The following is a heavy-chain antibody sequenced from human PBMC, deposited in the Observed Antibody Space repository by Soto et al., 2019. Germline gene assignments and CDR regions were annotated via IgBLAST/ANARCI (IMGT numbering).Heavy chain of an antibody. CDR2: IIPIFGTA. J-gene: IGHJ3*02. CDR3: ARAYYYGSGSYYLDAFDI. Sequence: SVKVACKASGGTFSSYAISWVRLAPGQGLEWMGGIIPIFGTANYAQKFQGRVTITADESTSTAYMELSSLRSEDTAVYYCARAYYYGSGSYYLDAFDIWGQGTMVTVSS. D-gene: IGHD3-10*01. CDR1: GGTFSSYA. V-gene: IGHV1-69*13.